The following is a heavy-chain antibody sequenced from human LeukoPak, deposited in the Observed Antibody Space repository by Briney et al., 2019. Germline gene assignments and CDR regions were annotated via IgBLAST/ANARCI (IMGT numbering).Heavy chain of an antibody. V-gene: IGHV1-2*02. CDR1: GYTFTGYY. CDR3: ARYFYDSSGSSSDAYDI. Sequence: ASVKVSCKTSGYTFTGYYMHWVRQAPGQGLEWMGWINPNSGGTNYAQRFQGRVTMTRDTSISTAYMELSRLRSDDSAVYYCARYFYDSSGSSSDAYDIWGQGTMVTVSS. D-gene: IGHD3-22*01. CDR2: INPNSGGT. J-gene: IGHJ3*02.